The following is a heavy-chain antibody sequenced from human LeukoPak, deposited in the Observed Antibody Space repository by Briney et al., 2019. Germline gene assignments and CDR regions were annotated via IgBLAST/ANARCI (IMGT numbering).Heavy chain of an antibody. D-gene: IGHD2/OR15-2a*01. J-gene: IGHJ3*02. CDR3: ARDDVSPQAFDI. Sequence: GGSLRLSCAGYDFPLSSYWMHWVRQAPGKGLEWVAQIKADGTRIVYGDSVKGRFTISRDNAKNTLFLQMNSLRPEDSAVYYCARDDVSPQAFDIWGQGTMVTVSS. CDR2: IKADGTRI. V-gene: IGHV3-74*01. CDR1: DFPLSSYW.